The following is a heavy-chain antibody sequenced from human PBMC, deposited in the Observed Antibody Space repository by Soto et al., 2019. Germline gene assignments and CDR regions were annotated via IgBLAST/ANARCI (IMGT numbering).Heavy chain of an antibody. CDR1: GGSISSYY. Sequence: ETPSLTCTVSGGSISSYYWSWIRQPPGKGLEWIGYIYYSGSTTYNPSLKSRVTISVDTSKNQFSLKLSSMTAADTAVYYCARFVYDILTGLDYWGQGTLVTVSS. J-gene: IGHJ4*02. V-gene: IGHV4-59*01. D-gene: IGHD3-9*01. CDR2: IYYSGST. CDR3: ARFVYDILTGLDY.